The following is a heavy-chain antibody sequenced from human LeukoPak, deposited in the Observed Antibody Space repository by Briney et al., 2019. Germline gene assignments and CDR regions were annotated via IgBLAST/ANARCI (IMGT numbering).Heavy chain of an antibody. J-gene: IGHJ6*02. CDR1: GFTFSSFG. D-gene: IGHD3-10*01. Sequence: PGGSLRLSCAASGFTFSSFGIHWVRQAPGKGLEWVAFIRYDGSNKYYADSVKGRFTISRDSSKSTLYLQMNSLRVEDTAVYYCARAPGYYGSGQTYGMDVWGQGTTVTVSS. V-gene: IGHV3-30*02. CDR3: ARAPGYYGSGQTYGMDV. CDR2: IRYDGSNK.